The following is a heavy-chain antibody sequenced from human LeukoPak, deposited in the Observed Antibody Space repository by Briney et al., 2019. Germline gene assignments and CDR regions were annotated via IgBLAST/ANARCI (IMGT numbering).Heavy chain of an antibody. D-gene: IGHD5-12*01. Sequence: SETLSLTCTVSCGSISSSSYYWGWIRQPPGKGLEWIGSIYYSGSTYYNPSLKSRVTISVDTSKNQFSLKLSSVTAADTAVYYCAAEFSAYDPFDYWGQGTLVTVSS. J-gene: IGHJ4*02. CDR1: CGSISSSSYY. CDR3: AAEFSAYDPFDY. CDR2: IYYSGST. V-gene: IGHV4-39*07.